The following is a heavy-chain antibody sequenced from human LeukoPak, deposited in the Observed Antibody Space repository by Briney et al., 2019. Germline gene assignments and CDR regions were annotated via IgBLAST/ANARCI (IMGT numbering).Heavy chain of an antibody. CDR3: AKGLLWSPPRGGGLDHDY. CDR1: GFTFSSYG. V-gene: IGHV3-30*18. D-gene: IGHD3-10*01. J-gene: IGHJ4*02. CDR2: ISYDGSNK. Sequence: GGSLRLSCAASGFTFSSYGMHWVRQAPGKGLEWVAVISYDGSNKYYADSVKGRFTISRDNSKNTLYLQMNSLRAEDTAVYYCAKGLLWSPPRGGGLDHDYWGQGTLVTVSS.